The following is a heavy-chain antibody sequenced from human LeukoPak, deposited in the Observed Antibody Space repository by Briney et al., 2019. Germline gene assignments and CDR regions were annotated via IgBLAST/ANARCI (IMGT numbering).Heavy chain of an antibody. CDR2: ISGSGGST. V-gene: IGHV3-23*01. Sequence: GGSLRLSCAASGFTFSSYAMSWVRQAPGKGLEWVSAISGSGGSTYYADSVKGRFTISRDNSKNTLYLQMNSLRAEDTALYYCAKWQDSTYWGYFDYWGQGTLVTVSS. CDR1: GFTFSSYA. D-gene: IGHD3-16*01. J-gene: IGHJ4*02. CDR3: AKWQDSTYWGYFDY.